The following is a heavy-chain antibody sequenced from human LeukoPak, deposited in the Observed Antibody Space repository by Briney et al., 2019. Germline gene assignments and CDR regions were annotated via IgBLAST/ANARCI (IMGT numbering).Heavy chain of an antibody. CDR2: IYDSGST. CDR1: GGSISISSYY. J-gene: IGHJ4*02. CDR3: ARRTSSSWYRSQTTFEY. V-gene: IGHV4-39*01. Sequence: SETLSLTCTVSGGSISISSYYWGWSRQTPRKGLDWIGSIYDSGSTYYKPSLKSRVTISVDTAKNQFYLKLSSVNAADTAVYYCARRTSSSWYRSQTTFEYWGQGTLVTVSS. D-gene: IGHD6-13*01.